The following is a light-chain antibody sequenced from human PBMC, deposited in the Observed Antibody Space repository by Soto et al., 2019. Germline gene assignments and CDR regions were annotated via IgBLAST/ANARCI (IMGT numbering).Light chain of an antibody. Sequence: SYELTQPPSVSVAPGQTARITCGGDKLGSKIVHWYKQRPGQVPVAVVFDATDRPSGIPDRFSASRSGDTATLTISRVDAGDEADYFCQVWASTAEFFVFGSGTKVTVL. CDR3: QVWASTAEFFV. CDR1: KLGSKI. J-gene: IGLJ1*01. V-gene: IGLV3-21*02. CDR2: DAT.